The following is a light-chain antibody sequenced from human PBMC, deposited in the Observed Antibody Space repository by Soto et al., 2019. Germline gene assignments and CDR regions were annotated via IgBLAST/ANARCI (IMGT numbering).Light chain of an antibody. CDR3: QQRSNWPPLT. Sequence: MTQSPATLSLSPVKIATLSCISIQSVSSSLAWYQQKPGRSPRLLIYGASTRAIGIPARFSGSGSGTEFTLTISSLEPEDFAVYYCQQRSNWPPLTFGGGTKVDIK. CDR2: GAS. CDR1: QSVSSS. V-gene: IGKV3-11*01. J-gene: IGKJ4*01.